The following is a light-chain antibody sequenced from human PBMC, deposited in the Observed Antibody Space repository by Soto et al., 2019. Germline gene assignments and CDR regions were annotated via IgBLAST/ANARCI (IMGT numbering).Light chain of an antibody. CDR2: DVS. CDR3: ASYTSGRTLV. J-gene: IGLJ1*01. Sequence: QSALTQPASVSGSPGQSITISCTGTSSDIGGYNYVSWYQQHPGKAPKLVIFDVSDRPSGVSNHFSGSKSGSTASLTISGLRAEDEAEYYCASYTSGRTLVFGTGTKVTVL. CDR1: SSDIGGYNY. V-gene: IGLV2-14*03.